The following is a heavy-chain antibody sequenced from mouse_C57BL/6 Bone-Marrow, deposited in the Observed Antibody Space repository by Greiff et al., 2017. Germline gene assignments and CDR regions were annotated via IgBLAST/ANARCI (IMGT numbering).Heavy chain of an antibody. V-gene: IGHV1-81*01. Sequence: VKLKQSGAELARPGASVKLSCKASGYTFTSYGISWVKQRTGQGLEWIGEIYPRSGNTYYNEKFKGKATLTADKSSSTAYMELRSLTSEDSAVYFCARSRIYYGYDAWFAYWGQGTLVTVSA. CDR2: IYPRSGNT. CDR3: ARSRIYYGYDAWFAY. J-gene: IGHJ3*01. D-gene: IGHD2-2*01. CDR1: GYTFTSYG.